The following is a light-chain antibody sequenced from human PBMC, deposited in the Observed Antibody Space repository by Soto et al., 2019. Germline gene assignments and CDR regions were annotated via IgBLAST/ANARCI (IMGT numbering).Light chain of an antibody. CDR1: QSISSN. J-gene: IGKJ1*01. V-gene: IGKV3-15*01. Sequence: EIVMTQSPGTLSVSPGERATLSCRASQSISSNLVWYQQKPGQAPRLVIYGASTRATGIPARFSGSGSGTEFTLTISSLQAEDFAVYYCLQYNNWPQFGQGTKVEIK. CDR2: GAS. CDR3: LQYNNWPQ.